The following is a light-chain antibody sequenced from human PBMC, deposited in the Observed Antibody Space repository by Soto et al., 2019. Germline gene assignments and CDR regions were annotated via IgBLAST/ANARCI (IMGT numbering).Light chain of an antibody. Sequence: KMTQSPSTLSGSVGDRVTITCRASQTISSWLAWYQQKPGKAPKLLIYKASTLKSGVPSRFSGSGSGTEFTLTVSSLQPDDFATYYCQHYNSYSEAFGQGTKVDIK. J-gene: IGKJ1*01. V-gene: IGKV1-5*03. CDR2: KAS. CDR3: QHYNSYSEA. CDR1: QTISSW.